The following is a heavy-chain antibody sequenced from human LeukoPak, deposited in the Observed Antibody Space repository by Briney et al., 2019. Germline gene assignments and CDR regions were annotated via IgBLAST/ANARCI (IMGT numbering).Heavy chain of an antibody. CDR2: ISYDGSNT. CDR3: AKSFAITMVRGFDY. CDR1: GFTFSSYG. D-gene: IGHD3-10*01. Sequence: GGSLRLSCAASGFTFSSYGMHWVRQAPGKGLEWVAVISYDGSNTFYADSVKGRFTISRDNSKNTLYLQMMNLRAEDTALYYCAKSFAITMVRGFDYWGQGTLVTVSS. J-gene: IGHJ4*02. V-gene: IGHV3-30*18.